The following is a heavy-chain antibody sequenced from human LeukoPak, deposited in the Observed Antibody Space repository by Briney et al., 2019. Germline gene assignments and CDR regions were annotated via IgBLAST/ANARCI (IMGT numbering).Heavy chain of an antibody. V-gene: IGHV1-18*01. CDR3: ASGQLYGYYYYMDV. J-gene: IGHJ6*03. CDR2: ISAYNGNT. CDR1: GYTFTSYG. Sequence: ASVKVSCKASGYTFTSYGISWVRQAPGQGLEWMGWISAYNGNTNYAQKLQGRVTMTTDTSTSTAYMELSSLRSEDTAVYYCASGQLYGYYYYMDVWGKGTTVTVSS. D-gene: IGHD3-3*01.